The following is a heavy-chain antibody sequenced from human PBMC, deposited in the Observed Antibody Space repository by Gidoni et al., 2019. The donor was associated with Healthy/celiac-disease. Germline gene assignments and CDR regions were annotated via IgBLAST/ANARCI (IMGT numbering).Heavy chain of an antibody. J-gene: IGHJ5*02. Sequence: QVPPQQWGVVLVKPSATLSLTCSVYGGSFRGYYWSWIRQPPGKGLEWIGEINHSGSTNYNPSLKSRVTISVDTSKTQFSLKLSSVTAADTAVYYCARGPRSSLGYCSGGSCYWFDPWGQGTLVTVSS. CDR2: INHSGST. V-gene: IGHV4-34*01. D-gene: IGHD2-15*01. CDR1: GGSFRGYY. CDR3: ARGPRSSLGYCSGGSCYWFDP.